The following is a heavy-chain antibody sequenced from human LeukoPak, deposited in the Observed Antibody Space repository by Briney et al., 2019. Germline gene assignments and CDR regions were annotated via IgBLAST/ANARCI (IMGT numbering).Heavy chain of an antibody. J-gene: IGHJ4*02. Sequence: RSETLSLTCTVSGGSLSSYYWTWIRQPPGKGLEWTGYIYCSGTTNYNPSLKSRVTMSVDTSKNQFSLKLNSVTAADTAVYYCARSGTLTGYLYWGQGALVTVSS. D-gene: IGHD3-9*01. CDR3: ARSGTLTGYLY. V-gene: IGHV4-59*01. CDR1: GGSLSSYY. CDR2: IYCSGTT.